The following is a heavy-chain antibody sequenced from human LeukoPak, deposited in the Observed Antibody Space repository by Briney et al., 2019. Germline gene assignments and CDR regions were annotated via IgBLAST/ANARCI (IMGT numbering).Heavy chain of an antibody. D-gene: IGHD2/OR15-2a*01. CDR3: ARGLSPTSYYYYMDV. Sequence: SETLSLTCSVSGDSISGNYWSWIRQPAGKGLEWIGRIYPSANVYYNPSLKSRVTVSLDASRNQFSLNMRSVTAADTAVYYCARGLSPTSYYYYMDVWGKGTTVTVSS. CDR1: GDSISGNY. V-gene: IGHV4-4*07. CDR2: IYPSANV. J-gene: IGHJ6*03.